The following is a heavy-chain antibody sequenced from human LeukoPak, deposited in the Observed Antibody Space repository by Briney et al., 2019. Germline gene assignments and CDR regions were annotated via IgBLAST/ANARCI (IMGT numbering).Heavy chain of an antibody. CDR2: ISSSSSYI. Sequence: PGGSLRLSCAASGFTFSSYSMNWVRQAPGKGLEWVSSISSSSSYIYYAGSVKGRFTISRDNAKNSLYLQMNSLRAEDTAVYYCARDPRHWGQGTLVPVSS. J-gene: IGHJ4*02. CDR3: ARDPRH. V-gene: IGHV3-21*01. CDR1: GFTFSSYS.